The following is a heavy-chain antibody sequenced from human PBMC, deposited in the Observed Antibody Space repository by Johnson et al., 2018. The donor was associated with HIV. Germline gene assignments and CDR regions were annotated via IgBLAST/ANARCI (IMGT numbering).Heavy chain of an antibody. CDR2: IKQDGSEK. CDR1: GFTFSSYD. J-gene: IGHJ3*02. V-gene: IGHV3-7*05. D-gene: IGHD6-6*01. CDR3: ARDRRGRIVARADSFDI. Sequence: EVQLVESGGGLKQPGGSLRLSCAASGFTFSSYDMHWVRQATGKGLEWVANIKQDGSEKQYVDSVKGRFTISRDNAKNSLYLQMNSLRAEDTALYYCARDRRGRIVARADSFDIWGQGTMVTVSS.